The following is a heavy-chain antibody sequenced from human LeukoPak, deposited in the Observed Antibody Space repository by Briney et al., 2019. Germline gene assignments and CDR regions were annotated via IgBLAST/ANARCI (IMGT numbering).Heavy chain of an antibody. CDR2: IIAYNGNT. J-gene: IGHJ4*02. CDR3: ARDLKMGYSSGRYSWGTGSSNDY. V-gene: IGHV1-18*04. Sequence: GAAVKVSCKASGYTFSGHYMHWVRQAPGQGLEWMGWIIAYNGNTNYAQKLQGGVTMTTDTSTSTAYMELRSLRSDDTAVYYCARDLKMGYSSGRYSWGTGSSNDYWGQGTLVTVSS. D-gene: IGHD6-19*01. CDR1: GYTFSGHY.